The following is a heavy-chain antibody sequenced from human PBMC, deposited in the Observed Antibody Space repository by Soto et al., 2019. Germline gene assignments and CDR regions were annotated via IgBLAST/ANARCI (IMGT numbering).Heavy chain of an antibody. Sequence: PGGSLRLSCAASGFTFRSYAMHWVRQAPGQGLEWVAVISYDGGNKYYAESVKGRFTISRDNTKDTLYLQMNGLRVEDTAVYYCATGRHSGLSYYYYYGVDVWGQGTTVTVSS. CDR3: ATGRHSGLSYYYYYGVDV. CDR1: GFTFRSYA. V-gene: IGHV3-30-3*01. CDR2: ISYDGGNK. J-gene: IGHJ6*02. D-gene: IGHD6-19*01.